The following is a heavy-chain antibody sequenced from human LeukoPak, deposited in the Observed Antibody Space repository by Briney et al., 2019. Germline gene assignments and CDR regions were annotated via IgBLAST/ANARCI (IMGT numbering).Heavy chain of an antibody. J-gene: IGHJ6*02. CDR3: AREGPHPYSSGWVPMDV. V-gene: IGHV3-48*04. D-gene: IGHD6-19*01. Sequence: PGGSLRLSCAASGFTFRNYGLSWVRQAPGKGLEWVSYISSSSSTIYYADSVKGRFTISRDNAKNSLYLQMNSLRAEDTAVYYCAREGPHPYSSGWVPMDVWGQGTTVTVSS. CDR2: ISSSSSTI. CDR1: GFTFRNYG.